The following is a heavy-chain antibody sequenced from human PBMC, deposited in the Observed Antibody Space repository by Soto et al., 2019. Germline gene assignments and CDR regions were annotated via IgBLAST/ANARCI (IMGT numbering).Heavy chain of an antibody. J-gene: IGHJ4*02. CDR3: ASYGPRSEKYFDY. V-gene: IGHV3-33*01. Sequence: PGGSLRLSCAASGFTFSSYGMHWVRQAPGKGLEWVAVIWYDGSNKYYADSVKGRFTISRDNSKNTLYLQMNSLRAEDTAVYYCASYGPRSEKYFDYWGQGTLVTVSS. CDR2: IWYDGSNK. CDR1: GFTFSSYG. D-gene: IGHD3-16*01.